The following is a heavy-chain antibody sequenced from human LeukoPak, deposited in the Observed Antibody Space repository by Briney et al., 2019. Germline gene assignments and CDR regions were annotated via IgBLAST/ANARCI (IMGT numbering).Heavy chain of an antibody. CDR1: GGSINSYY. J-gene: IGHJ4*02. CDR2: IYYSGST. V-gene: IGHV4-59*01. D-gene: IGHD3-22*01. CDR3: ARVSYYYDSSGYYGSHFDY. Sequence: SETLSLTCTVSGGSINSYYWSWIRQPPGKGLEWIGYIYYSGSTNYNPSLKSRVTISVDTSKNQFSLKLSSVTAADTAVYYCARVSYYYDSSGYYGSHFDYWGQGTLVTVSS.